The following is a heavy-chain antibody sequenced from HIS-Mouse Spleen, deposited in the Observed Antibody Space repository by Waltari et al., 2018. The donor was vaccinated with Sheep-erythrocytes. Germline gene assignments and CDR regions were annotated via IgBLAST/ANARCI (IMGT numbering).Heavy chain of an antibody. CDR1: GGSISSSSYY. J-gene: IGHJ4*02. Sequence: QLQLQESGPGLVKPSETLSLTCTVSGGSISSSSYYWGWIRQPPGKGLEWIGSIYYSGSTDSTPSLKSRVTISVDTSKNQFSLKLSSVTAADTAVYYCARHKDTAMVHFDYWGQGTLVTVSS. D-gene: IGHD5-18*01. V-gene: IGHV4-39*01. CDR3: ARHKDTAMVHFDY. CDR2: IYYSGST.